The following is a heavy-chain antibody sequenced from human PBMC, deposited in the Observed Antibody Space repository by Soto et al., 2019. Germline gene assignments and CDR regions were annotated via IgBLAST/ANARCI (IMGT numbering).Heavy chain of an antibody. J-gene: IGHJ4*02. CDR3: ARSDDRY. V-gene: IGHV4-59*01. CDR1: GGSISSYY. CDR2: IYYSGST. Sequence: QVQLQESGPGLVKPSETLSLTCTVSGGSISSYYWSWIRQPPGKGLEWIGYIYYSGSTNYNPSLKSRVTISVDTSKNQFSLKLSSVTAADTAVYYCARSDDRYWGQGTLVTVSS.